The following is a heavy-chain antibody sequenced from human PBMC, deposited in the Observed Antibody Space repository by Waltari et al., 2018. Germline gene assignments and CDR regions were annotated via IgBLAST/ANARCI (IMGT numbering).Heavy chain of an antibody. CDR1: GFSVRSNY. D-gene: IGHD1-26*01. Sequence: EVQLVESGGGLIQPGGSLRLSCAASGFSVRSNYMNWVRQAPGKGLEWVSVMYSGGTTYYADSVKGRFTISRDHSNNMVNLQMNSLRVEDTAAYYCARERWDQNGHGMDVWGQGTTVTVSS. V-gene: IGHV3-53*01. J-gene: IGHJ6*02. CDR2: MYSGGTT. CDR3: ARERWDQNGHGMDV.